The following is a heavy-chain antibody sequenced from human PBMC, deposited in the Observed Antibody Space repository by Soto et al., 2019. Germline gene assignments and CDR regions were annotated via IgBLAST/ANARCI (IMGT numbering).Heavy chain of an antibody. D-gene: IGHD2-15*01. V-gene: IGHV3-74*02. CDR1: GFTFSNYW. Sequence: EVQLVESGGGLVQPGGSLRLSCAASGFTFSNYWMYWVRQAPGKGLEWVSRINSDGSVSSYADSVKGRLTISSDNVKNTLYLQTDSLSAEYTAVYYCARGDCVGGTCYSLAGSFDYYTDVRGKGTTVTVFS. CDR2: INSDGSVS. J-gene: IGHJ6*03. CDR3: ARGDCVGGTCYSLAGSFDYYTDV.